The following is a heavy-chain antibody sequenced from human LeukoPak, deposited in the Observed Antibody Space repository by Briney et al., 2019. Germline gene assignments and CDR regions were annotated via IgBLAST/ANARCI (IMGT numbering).Heavy chain of an antibody. V-gene: IGHV4-31*03. Sequence: PSETLSLTCTVSGGSISSGGYYWSWIRQHPGKGLEWLGYIYYSGSTYYNPSLKSRVTISVDTSKNQFSLKLSSVTAADTAVYYCARVPYGSSSSGEIFDYWGQGTLVTVSS. CDR2: IYYSGST. J-gene: IGHJ4*02. D-gene: IGHD6-6*01. CDR3: ARVPYGSSSSGEIFDY. CDR1: GGSISSGGYY.